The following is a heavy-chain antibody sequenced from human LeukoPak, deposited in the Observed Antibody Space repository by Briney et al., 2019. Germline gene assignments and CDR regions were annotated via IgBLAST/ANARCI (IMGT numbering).Heavy chain of an antibody. CDR1: GFTFSSYA. CDR2: ISYDGSNK. Sequence: GGSLRLSCAASGFTFSSYAMHWVRQAPGKGLEWVAVISYDGSNKYYADSVKGRFTISRDNSKNTLYLQMNNLRAEDTAVYYCARDFPQDDMIVVVIPRSYGMDVWGQGTTVTVSS. J-gene: IGHJ6*02. CDR3: ARDFPQDDMIVVVIPRSYGMDV. V-gene: IGHV3-30-3*01. D-gene: IGHD3-22*01.